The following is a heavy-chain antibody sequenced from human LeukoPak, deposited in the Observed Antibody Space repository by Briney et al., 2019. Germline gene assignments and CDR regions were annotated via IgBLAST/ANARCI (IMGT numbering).Heavy chain of an antibody. J-gene: IGHJ4*02. CDR1: GFTFSSYG. D-gene: IGHD3-22*01. Sequence: GGSLRLSCAASGFTFSSYGMHWVRQAPGKGLEWVAVIWYDGSNKYYADSVKGRFAISTDNSKNTLYLQMNSLRAEDTAVYYCARPYSDDSGFYVYWGQGILVTVSS. V-gene: IGHV3-33*01. CDR3: ARPYSDDSGFYVY. CDR2: IWYDGSNK.